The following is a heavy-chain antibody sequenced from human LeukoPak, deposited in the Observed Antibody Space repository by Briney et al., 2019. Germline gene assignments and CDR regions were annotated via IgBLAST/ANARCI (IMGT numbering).Heavy chain of an antibody. V-gene: IGHV1-2*04. Sequence: ASVKVSCKASGYTFTGYYMHWVRQAPGQGLEWMGWINPNSGGTNYAQKFQGWVTMTRDTSISTAYMELSRLRSDDTAVYYCGRDMGCSSTSCYASFDYWGQGTLVTVSS. CDR1: GYTFTGYY. J-gene: IGHJ4*02. D-gene: IGHD2-2*01. CDR3: GRDMGCSSTSCYASFDY. CDR2: INPNSGGT.